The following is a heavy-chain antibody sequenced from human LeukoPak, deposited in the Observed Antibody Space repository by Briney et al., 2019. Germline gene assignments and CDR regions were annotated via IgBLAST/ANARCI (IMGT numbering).Heavy chain of an antibody. D-gene: IGHD3-22*01. CDR2: IYYSGST. CDR3: ASRYYDTSGYYYPGGDF. V-gene: IGHV4-30-4*01. J-gene: IGHJ4*02. Sequence: NPSETLSLTCTVSGGSISSGDYYWSWIRQPPGKGLEWIGCIYYSGSTHYKPSLKSRVTISVDTSKTQFSLKLSSVTAADTALYYCASRYYDTSGYYYPGGDFWGQGTLVSVSS. CDR1: GGSISSGDYY.